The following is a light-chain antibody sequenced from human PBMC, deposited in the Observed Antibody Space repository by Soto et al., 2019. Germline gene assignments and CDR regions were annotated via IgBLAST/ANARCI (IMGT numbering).Light chain of an antibody. CDR1: QSVSSY. Sequence: EIVLTQSPATLSLSPGERATLSCRASQSVSSYLAWYQQKPGQAPRLLMYDASNRATGIPARFSGSGSGTDVTLTISSLEPEDFAVYYCQQRSNWPPQVTFGPGTTVDIK. CDR3: QQRSNWPPQVT. CDR2: DAS. V-gene: IGKV3-11*01. J-gene: IGKJ3*01.